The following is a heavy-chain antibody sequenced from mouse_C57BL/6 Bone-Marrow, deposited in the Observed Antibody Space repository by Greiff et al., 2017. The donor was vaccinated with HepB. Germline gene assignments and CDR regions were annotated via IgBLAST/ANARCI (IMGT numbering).Heavy chain of an antibody. CDR1: GFTFSSYG. Sequence: EVQLKESGGDLVKPGGSLKLSCAASGFTFSSYGMSWVRQTPDKRLEWVATISSGGSYTYYPDSVKGRFTISRDNAKNTLYLQMSSLKSEDTAMYYCARRDYGSSYGYWGQGTTLTVSS. CDR2: ISSGGSYT. CDR3: ARRDYGSSYGY. D-gene: IGHD1-1*01. J-gene: IGHJ2*01. V-gene: IGHV5-6*01.